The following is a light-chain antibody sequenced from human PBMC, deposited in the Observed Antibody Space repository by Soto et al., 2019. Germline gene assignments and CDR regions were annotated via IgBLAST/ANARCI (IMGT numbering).Light chain of an antibody. Sequence: DIPLTQSPSSLSVSVGDRVTITCRASQTISTYVNWYQHTPGKAPKLLIYAASTLESGVPSRFSGSRSGTTFTLTISSLQPEDFATYYCQQSYLFPLTFGGGTKLEIK. J-gene: IGKJ4*01. CDR2: AAS. V-gene: IGKV1-39*01. CDR1: QTISTY. CDR3: QQSYLFPLT.